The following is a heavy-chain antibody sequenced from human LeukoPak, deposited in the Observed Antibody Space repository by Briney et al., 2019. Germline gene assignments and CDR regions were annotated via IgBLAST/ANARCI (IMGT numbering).Heavy chain of an antibody. Sequence: GASVKVSCKTSGYTFTDYFVHWVRQAPGQGLEWMGWINPNSGGTEYAQKFLGRVTMTRDTSISTAYMGLSRLRSDDTAVYFCAREYYYDSSGYSVDYYYYGMDVWGQGTTVTVSS. CDR2: INPNSGGT. J-gene: IGHJ6*02. CDR1: GYTFTDYF. CDR3: AREYYYDSSGYSVDYYYYGMDV. D-gene: IGHD3-22*01. V-gene: IGHV1-2*02.